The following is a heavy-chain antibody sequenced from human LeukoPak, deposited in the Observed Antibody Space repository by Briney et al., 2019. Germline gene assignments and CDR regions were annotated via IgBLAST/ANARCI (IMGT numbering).Heavy chain of an antibody. CDR3: ARYSSSSGGASHYLDY. CDR1: GFTFRSYW. Sequence: PGESLRLSCAVSGFTFRSYWMHWVRQAPGKGLVWVSRISGDGSMTNYADSVKGRFTISRDNAKNTVYLQMNSLRAEDTAVYYCARYSSSSGGASHYLDYWGQGTLVTVSS. J-gene: IGHJ4*02. CDR2: ISGDGSMT. V-gene: IGHV3-74*01. D-gene: IGHD6-6*01.